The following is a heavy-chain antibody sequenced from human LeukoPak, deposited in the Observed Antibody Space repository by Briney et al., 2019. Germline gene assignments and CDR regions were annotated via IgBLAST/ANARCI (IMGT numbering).Heavy chain of an antibody. J-gene: IGHJ3*02. CDR3: ARDEVAAAGTRDDAFDI. D-gene: IGHD6-13*01. CDR2: ISTTGSSI. CDR1: GFTFSSYE. V-gene: IGHV3-48*03. Sequence: GGSLRLSCAASGFTFSSYEMNWVRQAPGKGLEWVSYISTTGSSIYYADSVKGRFTISRDNAKNSLYLQMNSLRAEDTAVYYCARDEVAAAGTRDDAFDIWGQGTMVTVSS.